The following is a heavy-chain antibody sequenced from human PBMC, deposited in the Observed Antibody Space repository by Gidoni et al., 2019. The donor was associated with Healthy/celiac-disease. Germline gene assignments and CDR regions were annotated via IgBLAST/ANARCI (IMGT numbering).Heavy chain of an antibody. CDR2: ISGSGGST. V-gene: IGHV3-23*01. CDR3: AKDPPYYDILTGYYTDY. D-gene: IGHD3-9*01. Sequence: EVQLLESGGGLVQPEGSLRLSCAASGFTLSSYAISWVRQAPGKGLEWVSAISGSGGSTYYADSVKGRFTISRDNSKNTLYLQMNSLRAEDTAVYYCAKDPPYYDILTGYYTDYWGQGTLVTVSS. CDR1: GFTLSSYA. J-gene: IGHJ4*02.